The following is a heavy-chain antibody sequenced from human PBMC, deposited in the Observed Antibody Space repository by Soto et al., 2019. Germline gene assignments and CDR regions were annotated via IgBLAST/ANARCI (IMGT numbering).Heavy chain of an antibody. Sequence: SVKVSCKASGGTLSSYAISWVRQAPGQGLEWMGGIIPIFGTANYAQKFQGRVTITADKSTSTAYMELSSLRSEDTAVYYCARGRITIFGVVRGIYFDYWGQGILVTVSS. CDR1: GGTLSSYA. CDR3: ARGRITIFGVVRGIYFDY. J-gene: IGHJ4*02. V-gene: IGHV1-69*06. D-gene: IGHD3-3*01. CDR2: IIPIFGTA.